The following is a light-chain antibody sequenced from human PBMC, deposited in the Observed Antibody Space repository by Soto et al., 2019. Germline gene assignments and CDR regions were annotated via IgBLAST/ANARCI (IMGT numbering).Light chain of an antibody. Sequence: EIVLTQSPGTLSLSPGERATLSCRASQSVSSSYLAWYQQKPGQAPRHLIYGASKRATGIPDRLSGSGSETDFSLTISRLEPEDFAVYYCQEYGSSPLYTFGQGTKLEIK. CDR3: QEYGSSPLYT. J-gene: IGKJ2*01. CDR1: QSVSSSY. V-gene: IGKV3-20*01. CDR2: GAS.